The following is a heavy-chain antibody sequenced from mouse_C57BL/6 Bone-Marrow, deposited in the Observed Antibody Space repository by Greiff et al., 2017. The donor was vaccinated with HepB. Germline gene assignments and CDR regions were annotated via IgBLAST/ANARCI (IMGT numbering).Heavy chain of an antibody. V-gene: IGHV1-87*01. CDR3: SEDSAVYYCAWLWGITTVPFFDY. J-gene: IGHJ2*01. CDR2: GQGLEWIG. Sequence: VQLQESGPELARPWASVKISCQAFYTFSRRVHFAIRDTNYWMQWVKQRPGQGLEWIGAIYPGNGDTSYNQKFKGKATLTADKSSSTAYMQRSSLTSEDSAVYYCAWLWGITTVPFFDYWGQGTTLTVSS. CDR1: YTFSRRVH. D-gene: IGHD1-1*01.